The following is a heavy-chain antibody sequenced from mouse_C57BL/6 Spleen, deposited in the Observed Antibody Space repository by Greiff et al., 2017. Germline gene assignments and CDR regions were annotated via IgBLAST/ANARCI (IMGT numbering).Heavy chain of an antibody. Sequence: VQLQQSGAELVRPGTSVKVSCKASGYAFTNYLIEWVKQRPGQGLEWIGVINPGSGGTNYNEKFKGKATLTADKSSSTAYMQLSSLTSEDSAVYFCARHYYDYDGFAYWGQGTLVTVSA. J-gene: IGHJ3*01. CDR2: INPGSGGT. D-gene: IGHD2-4*01. CDR3: ARHYYDYDGFAY. V-gene: IGHV1-54*01. CDR1: GYAFTNYL.